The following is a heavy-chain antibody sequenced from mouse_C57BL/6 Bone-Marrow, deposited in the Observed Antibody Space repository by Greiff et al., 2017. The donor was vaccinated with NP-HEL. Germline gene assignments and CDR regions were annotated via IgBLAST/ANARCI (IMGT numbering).Heavy chain of an antibody. D-gene: IGHD1-1*01. CDR1: GFTFSSYG. Sequence: EVKLMESGGDLVKPGGSLKLSCAASGFTFSSYGMSWVRQTPDKRLEWVATISSGGSYTYYPDSVKGRFTISRDHAKNTLYLQMSSLKSEDTAVYCCARPSYFTTVVAPCAMDYWGQGTSVTVSS. CDR3: ARPSYFTTVVAPCAMDY. J-gene: IGHJ4*01. CDR2: ISSGGSYT. V-gene: IGHV5-6*01.